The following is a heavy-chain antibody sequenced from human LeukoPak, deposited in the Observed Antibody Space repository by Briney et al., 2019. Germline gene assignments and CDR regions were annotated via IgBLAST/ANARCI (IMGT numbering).Heavy chain of an antibody. CDR2: IWYDGTNK. J-gene: IGHJ4*02. D-gene: IGHD3-22*01. CDR3: ARAAYDSSGYLTL. Sequence: GRSLRLSCAASGFTFSSYGMHWVRQAPGKGLEWVAVIWYDGTNKYYAGSVKGRFTISRDSSKNTLYLRMNSLRAEDTAVYYCARAAYDSSGYLTLWGQGTLVTVSS. CDR1: GFTFSSYG. V-gene: IGHV3-33*01.